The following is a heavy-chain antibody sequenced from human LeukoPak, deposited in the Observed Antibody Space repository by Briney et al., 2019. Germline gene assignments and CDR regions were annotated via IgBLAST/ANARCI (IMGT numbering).Heavy chain of an antibody. D-gene: IGHD3-10*01. V-gene: IGHV3-23*01. J-gene: IGHJ4*02. CDR3: AKDLYYYGSGSYGY. CDR2: ISGSGGST. CDR1: GFTFSSYA. Sequence: PGGSLRLSCAASGFTFSSYAMSWVRQAPGKGLEWVSSISGSGGSTYYADSVKGRFTISRDNSKNTLYLQMNSLRAEDTAVYYCAKDLYYYGSGSYGYWGQGTPVTVSS.